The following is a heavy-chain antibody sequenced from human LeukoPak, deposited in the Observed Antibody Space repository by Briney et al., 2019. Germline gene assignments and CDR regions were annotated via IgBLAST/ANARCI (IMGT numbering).Heavy chain of an antibody. V-gene: IGHV3-9*01. D-gene: IGHD2-2*02. CDR1: GFTFDDYA. CDR2: ISWNSGSI. CDR3: AKGYGYCSSTSCYTRKTRYYYYYGMDV. Sequence: PGRYLRLSCAASGFTFDDYARHWGRQAPGKGREWVSGISWNSGSIGYADSVKGRFTISRDNAKNSLYLQMNSLRAEDTVLYYCAKGYGYCSSTSCYTRKTRYYYYYGMDVWGQGTTVTVSS. J-gene: IGHJ6*02.